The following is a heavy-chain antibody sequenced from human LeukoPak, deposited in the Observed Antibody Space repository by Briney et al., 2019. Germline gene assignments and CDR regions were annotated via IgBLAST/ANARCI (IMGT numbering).Heavy chain of an antibody. Sequence: GASVKVSCKASGYTFTSYDINWVRQATGQGPEWMGWINPNSGATNCAQKFQGRVTMTRDTSINTAYMDLSRLTSDDTAIYYCAREGDVVADVNWFDPWGQGTLVTVSS. CDR3: AREGDVVADVNWFDP. V-gene: IGHV1-2*02. CDR1: GYTFTSYD. J-gene: IGHJ5*02. CDR2: INPNSGAT. D-gene: IGHD2-2*01.